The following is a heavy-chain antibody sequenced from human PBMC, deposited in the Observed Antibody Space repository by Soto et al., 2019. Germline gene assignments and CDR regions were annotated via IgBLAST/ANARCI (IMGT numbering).Heavy chain of an antibody. D-gene: IGHD1-26*01. Sequence: QVHLVQSGAVVENPGASVKVSCKASGYTFTNVGITWLRQAPGQGLAWMGWITPYNGNANYPQKHQDRLTITTDTSTNTAYLELRSLRSDDTAVYFCARARMFSGAHHDYWGQGTRVTVSS. J-gene: IGHJ4*02. CDR2: ITPYNGNA. CDR1: GYTFTNVG. CDR3: ARARMFSGAHHDY. V-gene: IGHV1-18*04.